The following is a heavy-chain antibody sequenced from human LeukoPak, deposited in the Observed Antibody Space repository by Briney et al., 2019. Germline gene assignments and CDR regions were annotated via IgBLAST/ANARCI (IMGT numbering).Heavy chain of an antibody. CDR1: GGSISSSNW. V-gene: IGHV4-4*02. J-gene: IGHJ4*02. CDR3: ARGHQLVPAAHFDY. CDR2: IYHSGST. D-gene: IGHD2-2*01. Sequence: SETLSLTCAVSGGSISSSNWWSWVRQLPGKGLEWIGEIYHSGSTNYNPSLKSRVTISVDKSKNQFSLKLSSVTAADTAVYYCARGHQLVPAAHFDYWGQGTLVTVSS.